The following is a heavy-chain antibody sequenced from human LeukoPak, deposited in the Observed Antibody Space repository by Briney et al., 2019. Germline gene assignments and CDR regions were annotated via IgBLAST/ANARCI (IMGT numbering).Heavy chain of an antibody. J-gene: IGHJ5*02. CDR3: ERDPGEWSGYNWFDA. CDR2: IIPIFVTA. V-gene: IGHV1-69*06. CDR1: GGTFSSYA. D-gene: IGHD3-3*01. Sequence: SVKVSCKASGGTFSSYAISWVRQAPGQGLEWMGRIIPIFVTANYAKKFQGRVTITADKSTSTAYMELSRLSSEDTAVSYCERDPGEWSGYNWFDAWGQGTLVTVSS.